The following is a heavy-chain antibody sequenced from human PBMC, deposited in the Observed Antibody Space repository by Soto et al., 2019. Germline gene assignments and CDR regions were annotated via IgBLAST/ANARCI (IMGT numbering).Heavy chain of an antibody. CDR1: GYTFTSYD. CDR3: ARGITIFGVVPG. J-gene: IGHJ4*02. D-gene: IGHD3-3*01. Sequence: ASVKVSCKASGYTFTSYDINWVRQATGQGLEWMGWMNPNSGNTGYAQKFQGRVTMTRNTSISTAYTELSSLRSEDTAVYYCARGITIFGVVPGWGQGTLVTVSS. V-gene: IGHV1-8*01. CDR2: MNPNSGNT.